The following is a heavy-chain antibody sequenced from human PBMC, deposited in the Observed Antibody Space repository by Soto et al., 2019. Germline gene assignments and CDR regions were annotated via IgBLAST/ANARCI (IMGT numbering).Heavy chain of an antibody. J-gene: IGHJ6*02. CDR3: ARLSVAGSRYYYYGMDV. V-gene: IGHV6-1*01. D-gene: IGHD6-19*01. CDR1: GDSVSSNSAA. Sequence: SQTLSLTCAISGDSVSSNSAAWNWIRQSPSRGLEWLGRTYYRSKWYNDYAVSVKSRITINPDTSKNQFSLQLNSVTPEDTAVYYCARLSVAGSRYYYYGMDVWGQGTTGTVSS. CDR2: TYYRSKWYN.